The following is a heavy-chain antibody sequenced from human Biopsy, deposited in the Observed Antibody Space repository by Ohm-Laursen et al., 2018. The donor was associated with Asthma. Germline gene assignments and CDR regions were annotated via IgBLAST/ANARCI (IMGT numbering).Heavy chain of an antibody. Sequence: SLRLSCSASGFAVSRDHMFWVRQAPGKGLEWVSVIYSGGTSHTADSVRGRSTIPRDYSKNTLYLQMHSLRAEDTAVYYCARGDSSNWSHYYFDYWGQGTLVTVSS. CDR3: ARGDSSNWSHYYFDY. CDR2: IYSGGTS. J-gene: IGHJ4*02. D-gene: IGHD3-22*01. V-gene: IGHV3-53*01. CDR1: GFAVSRDH.